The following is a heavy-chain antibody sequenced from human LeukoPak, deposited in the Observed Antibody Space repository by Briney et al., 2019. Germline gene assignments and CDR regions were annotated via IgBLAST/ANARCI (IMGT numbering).Heavy chain of an antibody. J-gene: IGHJ4*02. CDR3: ARAVGESYYGGGFSPGD. V-gene: IGHV3-48*04. D-gene: IGHD3-10*01. CDR2: ITRGDSK. CDR1: GFTFSSYT. Sequence: GGSLRLSCAASGFTFSSYTISWVRQAPGKGLEWISSITRGDSKYYAESVKGRFTISRDNTEKSLHLQMSGLSAEDTAVYYCARAVGESYYGGGFSPGDWGQGTLVTVSS.